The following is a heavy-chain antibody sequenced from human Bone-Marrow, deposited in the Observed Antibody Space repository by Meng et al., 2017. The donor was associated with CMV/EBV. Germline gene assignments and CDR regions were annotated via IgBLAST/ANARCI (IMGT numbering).Heavy chain of an antibody. CDR3: AGGNGYYDFWSGYPVPFEY. Sequence: FTSYDINWVRQATGQGLEWMGWMHPNSGNTGYAQKFQGRVTITRNTSISTAYMELSSLRSEDTAVYYCAGGNGYYDFWSGYPVPFEYWGQGTLVTVSS. J-gene: IGHJ4*02. D-gene: IGHD3-3*01. CDR1: FTSYD. V-gene: IGHV1-8*03. CDR2: MHPNSGNT.